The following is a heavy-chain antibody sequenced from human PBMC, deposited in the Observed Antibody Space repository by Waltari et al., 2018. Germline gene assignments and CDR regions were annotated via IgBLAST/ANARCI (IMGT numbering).Heavy chain of an antibody. D-gene: IGHD2-2*01. CDR1: GYTITGYF. CDR2: INPNSGDT. V-gene: IGHV1-2*02. Sequence: QVQLVQSGAEMKKPGASVKVSCKASGYTITGYFMPWMRQAPGQGLEWMGWINPNSGDTKYAQKFQGRVTMTRDTSISTAYMELSRLTSDDTAVYYCARGPATADFDYWGQGTLVTVSS. J-gene: IGHJ4*02. CDR3: ARGPATADFDY.